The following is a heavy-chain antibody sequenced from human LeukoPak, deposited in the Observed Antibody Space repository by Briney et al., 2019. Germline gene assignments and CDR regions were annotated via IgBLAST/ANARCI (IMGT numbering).Heavy chain of an antibody. Sequence: GGSLRLSCAASGFTFSSYAMHWVRQAPGKGLEWVAVISYDGSNKYYADSVKGRFTISRDNSKNTLYLQMNSLRAEDTAVYYCARGRHDYGDYGMDVWGQGTTVTVSS. CDR2: ISYDGSNK. CDR3: ARGRHDYGDYGMDV. D-gene: IGHD4-17*01. J-gene: IGHJ6*02. CDR1: GFTFSSYA. V-gene: IGHV3-30-3*01.